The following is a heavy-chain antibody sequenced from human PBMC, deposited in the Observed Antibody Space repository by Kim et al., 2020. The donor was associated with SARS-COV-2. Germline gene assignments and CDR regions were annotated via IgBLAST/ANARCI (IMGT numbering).Heavy chain of an antibody. CDR1: GFTFSSYA. CDR3: AKVRVTMIVVFITNYYYYGMDV. Sequence: GGSLRLSCAASGFTFSSYAMSWVRQAPGKGLEWVSAISGSGGSTYYADSVKGRFTISRDNSKNTLYLQMNSLRAEDTAVYYCAKVRVTMIVVFITNYYYYGMDVWGQGTTVTVSS. D-gene: IGHD3-22*01. V-gene: IGHV3-23*01. J-gene: IGHJ6*02. CDR2: ISGSGGST.